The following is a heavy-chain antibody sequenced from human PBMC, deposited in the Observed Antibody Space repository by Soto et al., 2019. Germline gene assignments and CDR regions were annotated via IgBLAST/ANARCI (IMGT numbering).Heavy chain of an antibody. CDR3: ARSSYDFWSGYYAFYYYGMDV. J-gene: IGHJ6*02. Sequence: SETLSLTCTVSGGSISSYYCSWIRQPPGKGLEWIGYIYYSGSTNYNPSLKSRVTISVDTSKNQFSLKLSSVTAADTAVYYCARSSYDFWSGYYAFYYYGMDVWGQGTTVTVSS. CDR1: GGSISSYY. CDR2: IYYSGST. V-gene: IGHV4-59*01. D-gene: IGHD3-3*01.